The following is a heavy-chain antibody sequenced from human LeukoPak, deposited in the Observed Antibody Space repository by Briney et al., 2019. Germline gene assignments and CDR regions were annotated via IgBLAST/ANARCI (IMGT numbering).Heavy chain of an antibody. Sequence: SETLSLTCTVSGGSISSYYWSWIRQPPGKGLESIGYIYYSGSTNYNPSLKSRVTISVDTSKSQLSLNLSSVTAADTAVYYCARHNYYDSSGYYPLGYWGQGTLVTVSS. V-gene: IGHV4-59*08. CDR1: GGSISSYY. CDR3: ARHNYYDSSGYYPLGY. CDR2: IYYSGST. J-gene: IGHJ4*02. D-gene: IGHD3-22*01.